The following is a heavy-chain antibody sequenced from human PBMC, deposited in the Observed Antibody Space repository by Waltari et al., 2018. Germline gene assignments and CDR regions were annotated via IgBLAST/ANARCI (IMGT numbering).Heavy chain of an antibody. Sequence: QLQLQESGPGLVKPSETLSLTCTVSGGSISSSSYYWGWIRQPPGKGLEWIGSIYYRGSTYYNPPLKSRVTISVDTSKNQFSLKLSSVTAADTAVYYCARKWGIAAAGMVDYWGQGTLVTVSS. V-gene: IGHV4-39*01. CDR2: IYYRGST. CDR1: GGSISSSSYY. J-gene: IGHJ4*02. D-gene: IGHD6-13*01. CDR3: ARKWGIAAAGMVDY.